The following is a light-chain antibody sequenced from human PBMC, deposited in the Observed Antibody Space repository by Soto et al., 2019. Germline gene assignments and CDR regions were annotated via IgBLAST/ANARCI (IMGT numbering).Light chain of an antibody. Sequence: DFVMAQSPDSLALSLGERATIDCKSGQSVFYSGNNKNYLAWYQQRPGQPPKLLIYWASTRESGVPDRFSGSGSGTDFTLTINNLQPEDVAVYYCQQYHTTPNTFGQGTRLEIK. CDR2: WAS. J-gene: IGKJ2*01. CDR3: QQYHTTPNT. CDR1: QSVFYSGNNKNY. V-gene: IGKV4-1*01.